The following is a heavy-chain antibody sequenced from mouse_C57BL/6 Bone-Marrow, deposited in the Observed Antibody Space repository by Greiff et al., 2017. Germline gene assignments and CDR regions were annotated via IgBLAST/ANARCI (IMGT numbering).Heavy chain of an antibody. CDR1: GYTFTDYY. V-gene: IGHV1-26*01. CDR2: INPNNGGT. J-gene: IGHJ2*01. Sequence: EVQLQQSAPELVKPGASVKISCKASGYTFTDYYMNWVKQSHGKSLEWIGDINPNNGGTSYNQKFKGKATLTVDKSSSTAYMELRSLTSEDSAVXYCARSGITTDFDYWGQGTTLTVSS. CDR3: ARSGITTDFDY. D-gene: IGHD1-1*01.